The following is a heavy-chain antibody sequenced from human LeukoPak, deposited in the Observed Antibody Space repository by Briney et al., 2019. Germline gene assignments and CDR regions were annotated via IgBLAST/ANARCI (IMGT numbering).Heavy chain of an antibody. J-gene: IGHJ4*02. D-gene: IGHD3-9*01. V-gene: IGHV4-31*03. CDR3: ARTYYDILTGYSLFDY. CDR2: IYYSGST. CDR1: GGSISSGGYY. Sequence: SETLSLTCTVSGGSISSGGYYWSWIRQHPGKGLEWIGYIYYSGSTYYNPSLKSRVTISVDTSKNQFSLELSSVTAADTAVYYCARTYYDILTGYSLFDYWGQGTLVTVSS.